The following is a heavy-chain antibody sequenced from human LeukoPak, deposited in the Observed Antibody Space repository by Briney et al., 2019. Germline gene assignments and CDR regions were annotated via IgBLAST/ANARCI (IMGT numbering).Heavy chain of an antibody. V-gene: IGHV1-8*03. CDR3: ARGFHSSSWSLYYCYYMDV. CDR2: MNPNSGNT. CDR1: GYTFTSYD. D-gene: IGHD6-13*01. J-gene: IGHJ6*03. Sequence: ASVKVSCKASGYTFTSYDINWVRQATGQGLEWMGWMNPNSGNTGYAQKFQGRVTITRNTSISTAYMELSSLRSEDTAVYYCARGFHSSSWSLYYCYYMDVWGKGTTVTVSS.